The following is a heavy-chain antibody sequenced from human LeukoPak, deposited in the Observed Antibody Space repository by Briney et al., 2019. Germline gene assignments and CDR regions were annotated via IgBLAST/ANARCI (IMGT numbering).Heavy chain of an antibody. CDR2: MNSDGSTT. CDR1: GFTFSAYW. V-gene: IGHV3-74*01. J-gene: IGHJ4*02. Sequence: PGGPLRLSCAASGFTFSAYWMHWVRQAPGKGLVWVSRMNSDGSTTNYADSVKGRFTISRDNARNTLYLQMNSLRVEDTAVYYCARDYDYFWGSYRYPFDYWGQGTLVTVSS. CDR3: ARDYDYFWGSYRYPFDY. D-gene: IGHD3-16*02.